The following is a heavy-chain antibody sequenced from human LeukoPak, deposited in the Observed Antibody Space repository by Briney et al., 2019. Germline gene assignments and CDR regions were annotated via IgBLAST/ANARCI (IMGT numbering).Heavy chain of an antibody. Sequence: PSQTLSLTCTVSGGSISSGDYYWSWIRQPPGKGLEWIGYIYYSGSTYYNPSLKSRVTISVDTSKNQFSLKLSSVTAADTAVYYCARLVGLFDWFDPWGQGTLVTVSS. D-gene: IGHD3-10*02. CDR1: GGSISSGDYY. J-gene: IGHJ5*02. CDR3: ARLVGLFDWFDP. CDR2: IYYSGST. V-gene: IGHV4-30-4*08.